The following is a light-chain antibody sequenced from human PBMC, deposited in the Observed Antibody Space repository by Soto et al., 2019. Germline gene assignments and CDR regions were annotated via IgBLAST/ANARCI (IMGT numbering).Light chain of an antibody. Sequence: EIVLTQSPATLSLSPGERATLSCRASQSVSSYLAWYQQKPGQAPRLLIYDASNRATGIPARFSGSGSGTDFTLTISSLAPEDFAVYYCQQGFTFGPGTKVDIK. CDR3: QQGFT. CDR1: QSVSSY. J-gene: IGKJ3*01. V-gene: IGKV3-11*01. CDR2: DAS.